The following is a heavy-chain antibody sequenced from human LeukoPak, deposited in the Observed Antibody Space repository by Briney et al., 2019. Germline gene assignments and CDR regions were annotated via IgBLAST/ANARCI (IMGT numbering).Heavy chain of an antibody. CDR1: GFTFRSSW. CDR2: ITSDGTNT. Sequence: GGSLRLSCAASGFTFRSSWMHWVRQAPGKGLVWVSRITSDGTNTNYAGSVKGRFTISRDSAKNTLYLEMNSLGAEDTAVYYCARISYDSSGHFDYWGQGTLVTVSS. V-gene: IGHV3-74*01. CDR3: ARISYDSSGHFDY. J-gene: IGHJ4*02. D-gene: IGHD3-22*01.